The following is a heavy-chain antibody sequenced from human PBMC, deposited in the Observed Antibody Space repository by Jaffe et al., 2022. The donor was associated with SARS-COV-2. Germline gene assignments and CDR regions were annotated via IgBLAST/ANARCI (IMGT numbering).Heavy chain of an antibody. J-gene: IGHJ4*02. CDR1: GGSISSYY. CDR2: IYYSGST. V-gene: IGHV4-59*01. CDR3: ARLGARGYDSRSFDY. D-gene: IGHD5-12*01. Sequence: QVQLQESGPGLVKPSETLSLTCTVSGGSISSYYWSWIRQPPGKGLEWIGYIYYSGSTNYNPSLKSRVTISVDTSKNQFSLKLSSVTAADTAVYYCARLGARGYDSRSFDYWGQGTLVTVSS.